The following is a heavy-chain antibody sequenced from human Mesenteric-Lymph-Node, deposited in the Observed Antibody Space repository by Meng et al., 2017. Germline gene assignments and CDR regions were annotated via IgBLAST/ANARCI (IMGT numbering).Heavy chain of an antibody. J-gene: IGHJ4*02. CDR3: GRDQGRELINH. V-gene: IGHV4-4*02. CDR1: GDSISSDIW. CDR2: VYHRGDT. D-gene: IGHD1-7*01. Sequence: QVQLQECGPGLVKPSGPLSLTCTVPGDSISSDIWWSWARQPPGKGLEWIGEVYHRGDTNYNPSLKSRVDISVDKSKNQFYLSLFSVTAADTAVYYCGRDQGRELINHWGQGTLVTVSS.